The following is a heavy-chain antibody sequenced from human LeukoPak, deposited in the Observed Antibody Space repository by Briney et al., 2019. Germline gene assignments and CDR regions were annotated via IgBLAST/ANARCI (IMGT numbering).Heavy chain of an antibody. CDR1: GDSVSSNIAT. V-gene: IGHV6-1*01. Sequence: SQTLSLTCAISGDSVSSNIATWNWIRQSPSRGLEWLGRTCYRSKWYYDYAGSVKSRITINPDTSKNQFSLQLNSVTPEDTAVYYCARRGGSSYGLDVWGQGTTVTVSS. D-gene: IGHD3-16*01. J-gene: IGHJ6*02. CDR2: TCYRSKWYY. CDR3: ARRGGSSYGLDV.